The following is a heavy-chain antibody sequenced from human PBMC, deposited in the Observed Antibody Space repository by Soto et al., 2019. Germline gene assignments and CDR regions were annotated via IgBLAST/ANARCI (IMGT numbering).Heavy chain of an antibody. CDR2: IYHSGST. D-gene: IGHD6-13*01. Sequence: SETLSLTGAVSGGAISSSNGWSWVRQPPGKGLEWVGEIYHSGSTNYNAALKSRVTISVDKSKNQFSLKLSSVTDADTAVYYCAARLAAAGPNWFDPWGQGTLVT. CDR1: GGAISSSNG. J-gene: IGHJ5*02. V-gene: IGHV4-4*02. CDR3: AARLAAAGPNWFDP.